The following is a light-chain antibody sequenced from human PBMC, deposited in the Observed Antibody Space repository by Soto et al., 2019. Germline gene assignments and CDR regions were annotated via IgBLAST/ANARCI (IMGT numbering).Light chain of an antibody. CDR2: GAS. J-gene: IGKJ1*01. CDR3: QQYVSSPWA. V-gene: IGKV3-20*01. Sequence: EIVLAQSPGTLSLSPGERATLSCRASQSVTNSFLAWYQQKPGQAPRLLIYGASRRATGIPDRFTGSGSGTDITLTISRLEPEDFAVYYCQQYVSSPWAFGQGTKVYIK. CDR1: QSVTNSF.